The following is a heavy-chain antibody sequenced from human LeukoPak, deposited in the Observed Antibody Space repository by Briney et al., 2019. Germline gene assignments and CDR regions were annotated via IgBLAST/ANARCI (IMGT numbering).Heavy chain of an antibody. J-gene: IGHJ4*02. D-gene: IGHD6-19*01. V-gene: IGHV4-34*01. CDR2: INHRGSN. Sequence: PSENLSLTCAVYGGSVSGYYWSWIRQPPGKGLEWIGEINHRGSNNYNPDLKSRVTISVDTSKSQCSLKLSAVTAADTAGYYCARVCLRSSGWYPCFDYWGQGTLVTVSS. CDR1: GGSVSGYY. CDR3: ARVCLRSSGWYPCFDY.